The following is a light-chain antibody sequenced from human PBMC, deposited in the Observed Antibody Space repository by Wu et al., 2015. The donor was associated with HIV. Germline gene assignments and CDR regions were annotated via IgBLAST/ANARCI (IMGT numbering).Light chain of an antibody. CDR1: QSISTF. J-gene: IGKJ4*01. V-gene: IGKV3-11*01. CDR2: DAS. Sequence: EIVLTQSPATLSLSPGERATLSCRASQSISTFLGWYQQKPGQAPRLLIHDASNRATGIPARFSGSGSGTDFTLTISSLEPEDFAIYYCQQYGFSQLAFGGGTKVEIK. CDR3: QQYGFSQLA.